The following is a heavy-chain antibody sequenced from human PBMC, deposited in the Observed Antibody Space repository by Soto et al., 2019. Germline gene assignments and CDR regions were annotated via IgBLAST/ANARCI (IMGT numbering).Heavy chain of an antibody. Sequence: PGGSLRLSCAASGFTFSSYGMHWVRQAPGKGLEWVAVIWYDGSNKYYADSVKGRFTISRDNSKNTLYLQMNSLRAEDTAVYYCASTVRTYSSGWQLDYWGQGTLVTVSS. CDR3: ASTVRTYSSGWQLDY. D-gene: IGHD6-19*01. CDR1: GFTFSSYG. J-gene: IGHJ4*02. CDR2: IWYDGSNK. V-gene: IGHV3-33*01.